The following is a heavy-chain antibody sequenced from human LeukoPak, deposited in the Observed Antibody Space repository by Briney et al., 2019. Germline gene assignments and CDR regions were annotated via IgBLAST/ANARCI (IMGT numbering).Heavy chain of an antibody. V-gene: IGHV1-2*02. CDR1: GYIFSDYY. D-gene: IGHD6-13*01. J-gene: IGHJ4*02. CDR3: ARPPIWQQLVPPDFDY. CDR2: INPNSGGT. Sequence: ASVKVSCKASGYIFSDYYMHWVRQAPGQGLEWMGWINPNSGGTNYAQKFQGRVTMTRDTSISTAYMELSRLRSDDTAVYYCARPPIWQQLVPPDFDYWGQGTLVTVSS.